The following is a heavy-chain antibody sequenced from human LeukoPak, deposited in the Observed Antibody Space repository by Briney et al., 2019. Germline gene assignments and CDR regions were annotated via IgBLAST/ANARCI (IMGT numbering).Heavy chain of an antibody. CDR3: ARDTPHYDFWSGPLYAFDI. D-gene: IGHD3-3*01. Sequence: GASVKVSCKASGYTFTGYYMHWVRQAPGQGLEWMGWINPNSGGTNYAQKFQGGVTMTRDTSISTAYMELSRLRSDDTAVYYCARDTPHYDFWSGPLYAFDIWGQGTMVTVSS. CDR2: INPNSGGT. J-gene: IGHJ3*02. V-gene: IGHV1-2*02. CDR1: GYTFTGYY.